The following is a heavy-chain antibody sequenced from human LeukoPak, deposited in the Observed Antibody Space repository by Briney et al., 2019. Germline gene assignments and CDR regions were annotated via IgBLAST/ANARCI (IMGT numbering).Heavy chain of an antibody. V-gene: IGHV3-11*01. CDR3: AIGHYCLDY. Sequence: PEGSLRLSCAASGFTFSDHYLTWIRQAPGKGLEWVSYISGSGGDIYHADSVKGRFPIPRDNARNSLYLQMNSLSADDTAVYYCAIGHYCLDYWGQGTLVTV. D-gene: IGHD3-10*01. CDR1: GFTFSDHY. CDR2: ISGSGGDI. J-gene: IGHJ4*01.